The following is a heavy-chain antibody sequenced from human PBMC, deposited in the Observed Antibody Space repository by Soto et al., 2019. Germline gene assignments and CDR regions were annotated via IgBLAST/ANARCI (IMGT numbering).Heavy chain of an antibody. Sequence: QVQLQESGPGLVKPSQTLSLTCTVSGGSISSGGYYWSWIRQHPGKGLEWIGYIYYSGSTYYNPSLKSRVTITVDTSKTQFSLKLGSVTAADTAVYYCAREAAGILNWFDPWGQGTLVTVSS. V-gene: IGHV4-31*03. CDR1: GGSISSGGYY. CDR2: IYYSGST. D-gene: IGHD6-25*01. J-gene: IGHJ5*02. CDR3: AREAAGILNWFDP.